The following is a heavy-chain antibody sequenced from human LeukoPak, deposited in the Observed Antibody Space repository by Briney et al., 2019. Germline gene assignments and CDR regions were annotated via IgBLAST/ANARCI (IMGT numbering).Heavy chain of an antibody. J-gene: IGHJ4*02. D-gene: IGHD1-14*01. Sequence: SETLSLTCTVSGGSVSSGIYYWSWIRQPPGKGLEWIGCIYYSGSTKYNPSLKSRVTISVDTSKNQFSLKLSSVTAADTAVYYCARVVYKYYFDYWGQGTLVTVSS. CDR2: IYYSGST. CDR1: GGSVSSGIYY. CDR3: ARVVYKYYFDY. V-gene: IGHV4-61*01.